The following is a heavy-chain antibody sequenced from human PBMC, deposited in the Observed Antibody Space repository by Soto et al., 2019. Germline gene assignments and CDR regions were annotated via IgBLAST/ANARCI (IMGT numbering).Heavy chain of an antibody. V-gene: IGHV4-30-2*01. CDR2: IYHSGST. CDR1: GGSISRGGYS. Sequence: PLSLTCAVSGGSISRGGYSWSGIRQPPGKGLEWIGYIYHSGSTYYNPSLKSRVTISVDRSKNQFSLKLSSVTAADTAVYYCARLPSPSGQRTLDP. J-gene: IGHJ5*02. CDR3: ARLPSPSGQRTLDP. D-gene: IGHD1-7*01.